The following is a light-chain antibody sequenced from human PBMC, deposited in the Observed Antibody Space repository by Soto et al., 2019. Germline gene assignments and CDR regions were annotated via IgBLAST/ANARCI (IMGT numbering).Light chain of an antibody. J-gene: IGKJ2*03. V-gene: IGKV1-39*01. CDR2: AAS. CDR1: QSISSS. Sequence: DIQMTQSPSSLSASVGDRVAITCRASQSISSSLNWYQWKPGKAPKLLIYAASSLQSGVPSRFSGSGSATDFTLTISSLQPEDSATYYCQQSYYIPRSFGQGTKLQI. CDR3: QQSYYIPRS.